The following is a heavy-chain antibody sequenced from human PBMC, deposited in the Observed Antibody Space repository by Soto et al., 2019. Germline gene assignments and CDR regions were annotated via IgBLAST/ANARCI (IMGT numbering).Heavy chain of an antibody. CDR2: INHSGST. D-gene: IGHD6-19*01. J-gene: IGHJ6*02. CDR3: ARDSPRPYSSGWYAGGMDV. V-gene: IGHV4-34*01. CDR1: GGSFSGYY. Sequence: PSETLSLTCAVYGGSFSGYYWSWIRQPPGKGLEWIGEINHSGSTNYNPSLKSRVTISVDTSKNQFSLKLSSVTAADTAVYYCARDSPRPYSSGWYAGGMDVWGQGTTVTVSS.